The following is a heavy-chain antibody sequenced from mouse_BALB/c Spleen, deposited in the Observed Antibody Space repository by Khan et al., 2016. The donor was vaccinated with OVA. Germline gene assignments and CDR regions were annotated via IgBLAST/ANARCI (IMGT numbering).Heavy chain of an antibody. Sequence: QVQLQQSGAELAKPGASVKMSCKASGYTFANYWMHWVKQRPGQGLDWIGYINPSTGYTDYNQKFKDKATLTADKSSSTAYMQLSSLTSEDSAVYDCSGLGSSYGTTFVDWGQGTTLTVSS. CDR1: GYTFANYW. V-gene: IGHV1-7*01. J-gene: IGHJ2*01. D-gene: IGHD1-1*01. CDR2: INPSTGYT. CDR3: SGLGSSYGTTFVD.